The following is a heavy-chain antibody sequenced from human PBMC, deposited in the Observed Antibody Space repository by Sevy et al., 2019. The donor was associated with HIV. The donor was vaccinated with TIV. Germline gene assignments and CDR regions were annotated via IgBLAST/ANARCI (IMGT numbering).Heavy chain of an antibody. CDR1: GFTFSSYA. D-gene: IGHD3-22*01. V-gene: IGHV3-23*01. Sequence: GGSLRLCCAASGFTFSSYALNWVRQAPGKGLEWVSTISGSGGSTYYAVSVKGRFTISRDNSKNTLYLQMDRMRAEDTDVYYCAKDRYHTSSYYPEGAFDIWGQGTMVTVSS. CDR2: ISGSGGST. J-gene: IGHJ3*02. CDR3: AKDRYHTSSYYPEGAFDI.